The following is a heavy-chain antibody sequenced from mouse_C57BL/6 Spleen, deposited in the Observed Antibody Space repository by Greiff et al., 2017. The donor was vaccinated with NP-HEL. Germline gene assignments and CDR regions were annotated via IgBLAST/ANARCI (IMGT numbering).Heavy chain of an antibody. CDR3: ARGGQVY. D-gene: IGHD3-3*01. J-gene: IGHJ2*01. CDR1: GYSFTGYY. Sequence: EVQLQQSGPELVKPGASVKISCKASGYSFTGYYMNWVKQSPEKSLEWIGEINPSTGGTTYNQKFKAKATLTVDKSSSTAYMQLKSLTSEDSAVYYCARGGQVYWGQGTTLTVSS. V-gene: IGHV1-42*01. CDR2: INPSTGGT.